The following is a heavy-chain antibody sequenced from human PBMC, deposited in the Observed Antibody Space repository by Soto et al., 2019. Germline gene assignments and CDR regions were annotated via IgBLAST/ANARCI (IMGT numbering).Heavy chain of an antibody. CDR2: IRSKVYGATT. Sequence: GGSLRLSCTASGFTFGDYAMSWFRQAPGKGLEGVGFIRSKVYGATTDYAASVKGRFTISRDDSKRIAYLQMDSLKTEDTAVYYCTSYGDYEIAFDIWGQGTMVTVSS. J-gene: IGHJ3*02. CDR3: TSYGDYEIAFDI. CDR1: GFTFGDYA. V-gene: IGHV3-49*03. D-gene: IGHD4-17*01.